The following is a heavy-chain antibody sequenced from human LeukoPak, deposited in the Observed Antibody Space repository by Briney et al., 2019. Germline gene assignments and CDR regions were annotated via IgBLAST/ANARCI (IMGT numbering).Heavy chain of an antibody. CDR3: ARPAFDQVVQDV. CDR2: IYNGGST. V-gene: IGHV3-66*04. Sequence: GGSLRLSCAASGFTVSSNYMSWVRQAPGKGLEWVSIIYNGGSTYYADSVKGRFTISRVNSKNTLYLQMNSLRAEDTAVYYCARPAFDQVVQDVWGQGATVTVPS. CDR1: GFTVSSNY. D-gene: IGHD2-15*01. J-gene: IGHJ6*02.